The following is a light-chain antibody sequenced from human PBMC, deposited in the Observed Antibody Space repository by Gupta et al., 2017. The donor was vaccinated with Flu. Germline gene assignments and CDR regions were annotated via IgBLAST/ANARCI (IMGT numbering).Light chain of an antibody. J-gene: IGLJ2*01. CDR2: SSN. CDR1: SSNIGSNT. V-gene: IGLV1-44*01. CDR3: SAWDASLNGLVV. Sequence: QSVLTQPPSASGTPGQMVTISCSGSSSNIGSNTVNWYQQLPGTAPNLLIDSSNQRPSGVPDRFSCSTYGTSASLAISGLQYEDEADYYCSAWDASLNGLVVLGGGTKLTVL.